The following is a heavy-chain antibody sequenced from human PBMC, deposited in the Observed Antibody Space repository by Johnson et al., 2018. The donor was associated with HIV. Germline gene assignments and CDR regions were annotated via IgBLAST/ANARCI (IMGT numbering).Heavy chain of an antibody. Sequence: VLLVESGGGLVKPGGSLRLSCAASGFTVSSNYMSWVRQAHGKGLEWVSVIYSGGSTYYADSVKGRFTISRDNSKNTLYLQMNSLRAEDTAVYYCAKVYSSSVPAPGIWGQGTMVTVSS. J-gene: IGHJ3*02. CDR3: AKVYSSSVPAPGI. V-gene: IGHV3-66*01. D-gene: IGHD6-6*01. CDR1: GFTVSSNY. CDR2: IYSGGST.